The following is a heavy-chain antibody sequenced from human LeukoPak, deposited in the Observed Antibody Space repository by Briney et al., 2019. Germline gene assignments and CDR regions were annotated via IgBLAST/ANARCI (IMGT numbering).Heavy chain of an antibody. CDR2: INSDGSST. CDR3: ARAGYYYDSSGYYCPDY. Sequence: GGSLRLSCAASGFTFSRYGMSWVRQAPGKGLVWVSRINSDGSSTSYADSVKGRFTISRDNAKNTLYLQMNSLRAEDTAVYYCARAGYYYDSSGYYCPDYWGQGTLVTVSS. J-gene: IGHJ4*02. CDR1: GFTFSRYG. V-gene: IGHV3-74*01. D-gene: IGHD3-22*01.